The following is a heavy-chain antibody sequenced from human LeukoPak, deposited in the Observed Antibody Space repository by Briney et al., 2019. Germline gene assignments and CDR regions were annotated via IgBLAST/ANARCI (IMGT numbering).Heavy chain of an antibody. CDR3: ARGAYYYDSSGSNFGGY. CDR2: INPNSGGT. Sequence: ASVRVSCMASGYTFTGYYMHWVRQAPGQGLEWMGWINPNSGGTNYAQKFQGRVTMTRDTYISTAYMELSRLRSDDTAVYYCARGAYYYDSSGSNFGGYWGRGTGVSVSS. CDR1: GYTFTGYY. D-gene: IGHD3-22*01. J-gene: IGHJ4*02. V-gene: IGHV1-2*02.